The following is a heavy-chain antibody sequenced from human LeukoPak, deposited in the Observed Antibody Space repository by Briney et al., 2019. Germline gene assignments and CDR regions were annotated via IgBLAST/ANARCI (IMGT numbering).Heavy chain of an antibody. D-gene: IGHD3-16*01. CDR2: INHSGST. J-gene: IGHJ4*02. CDR1: GGSFSGYY. V-gene: IGHV4-34*01. Sequence: SETLSLTCAVYGGSFSGYYWSWIRQPPGKGLEWIGEINHSGSTNYNPSLKSRVTISVDTSKNQFSLKLSSVTAADTAVYYCARARGGPAADYWGQGTLVTVSS. CDR3: ARARGGPAADY.